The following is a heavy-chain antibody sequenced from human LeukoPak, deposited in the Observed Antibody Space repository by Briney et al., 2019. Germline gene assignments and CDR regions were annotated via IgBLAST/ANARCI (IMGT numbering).Heavy chain of an antibody. D-gene: IGHD1-26*01. Sequence: PGRSLRLSCAASGFTFSSYAMHWVRQAPGKGLEWMAVRSYDGSNKYYADSVKGRFTISRDNSQNTLYLQMNSLRAEDTAVYYCARHLPKWGWDYWGQGTLVTVSS. CDR1: GFTFSSYA. J-gene: IGHJ4*02. CDR2: RSYDGSNK. V-gene: IGHV3-30-3*01. CDR3: ARHLPKWGWDY.